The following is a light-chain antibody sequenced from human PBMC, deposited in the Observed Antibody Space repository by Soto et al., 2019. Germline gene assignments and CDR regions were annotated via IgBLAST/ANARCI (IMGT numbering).Light chain of an antibody. CDR3: QQYNSYPST. CDR2: DAS. J-gene: IGKJ1*01. CDR1: QNISNY. Sequence: DVQMPQSASSLSASVGERVTITCRASQNISNYLNWYQQKPGKAPKLLIYDASNLETGVPSRFSGSGSGTEFTLTISSLQPDDFATYYCQQYNSYPSTFGQGTKVDIK. V-gene: IGKV1-33*01.